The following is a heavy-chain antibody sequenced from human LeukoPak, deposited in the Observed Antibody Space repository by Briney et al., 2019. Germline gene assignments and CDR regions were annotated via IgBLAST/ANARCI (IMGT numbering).Heavy chain of an antibody. J-gene: IGHJ4*02. CDR2: ISYDGSNK. V-gene: IGHV3-30*03. CDR3: ARIGIAVADY. CDR1: GFTFSSYG. Sequence: GGSLRLSCTASGFTFSSYGMHWVRQAPGKGLEWVAVISYDGSNKYYADSVKGRFTISRDNSKNTLYLQMNSLRAEDTAVYYCARIGIAVADYWGQGTLVTVSS. D-gene: IGHD6-19*01.